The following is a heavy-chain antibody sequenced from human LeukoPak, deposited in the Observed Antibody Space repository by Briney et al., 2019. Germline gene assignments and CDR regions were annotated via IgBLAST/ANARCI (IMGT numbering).Heavy chain of an antibody. V-gene: IGHV4-39*01. CDR1: SGSISSSSYY. CDR2: IYYSGST. Sequence: SETLSLTCTVSSGSISSSSYYWGWIRQPPGKGLEWIGSIYYSGSTHYNPSLKSRVTISVDTSKNQFSLKLTSVTAADAAVYYCARQSGSYYRPIDYWAQGTLVTVSS. J-gene: IGHJ4*02. CDR3: ARQSGSYYRPIDY. D-gene: IGHD1-26*01.